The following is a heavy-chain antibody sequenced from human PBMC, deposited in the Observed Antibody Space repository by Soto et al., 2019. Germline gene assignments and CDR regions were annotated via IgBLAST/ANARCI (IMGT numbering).Heavy chain of an antibody. D-gene: IGHD3-16*02. CDR2: INPSGGST. V-gene: IGHV1-46*03. J-gene: IGHJ4*02. Sequence: ASVKVSCKASGYTFTSYYMHWVRQAPGQGLEWMGIINPSGGSTSYAQKFQGRVTMTRDTSTSTVYMELSSGRSEDTAVYYCASSGAYYDYFGGSFRPHDPPFDYGGKGPLVTVPS. CDR1: GYTFTSYY. CDR3: ASSGAYYDYFGGSFRPHDPPFDY.